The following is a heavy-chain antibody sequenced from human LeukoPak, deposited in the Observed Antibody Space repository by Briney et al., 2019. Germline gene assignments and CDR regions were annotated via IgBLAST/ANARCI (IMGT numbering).Heavy chain of an antibody. D-gene: IGHD5-12*01. CDR2: ISSGGYTI. CDR3: ARVRGYSGYVLGYWLGP. CDR1: GFTFSSYD. V-gene: IGHV3-48*03. J-gene: IGHJ5*02. Sequence: PGGSLRLSCAASGFTFSSYDMNWVRQAPGKGLEWVSSISSGGYTIYYADSVKGRFTISRDNAKNSLFLQMNSLRAEDTAVYYCARVRGYSGYVLGYWLGPWGQGTLVTVSS.